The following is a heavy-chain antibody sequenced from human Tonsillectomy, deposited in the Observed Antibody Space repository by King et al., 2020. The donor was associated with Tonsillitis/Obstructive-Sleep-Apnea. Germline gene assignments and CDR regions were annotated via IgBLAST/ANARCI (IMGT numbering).Heavy chain of an antibody. Sequence: VQLVESGGGVVQPGRSLRLSCAASGFTFSSYAMHWVRQAPGKGLEWVAVISYDGSNKYYADSVKGRFTISRDNSKNTLYLQMNSLRAEDTAVYYCARPREMATKFGQYFEYWGQGTLVTVSS. CDR3: ARPREMATKFGQYFEY. CDR1: GFTFSSYA. D-gene: IGHD5-24*01. CDR2: ISYDGSNK. J-gene: IGHJ4*02. V-gene: IGHV3-30*04.